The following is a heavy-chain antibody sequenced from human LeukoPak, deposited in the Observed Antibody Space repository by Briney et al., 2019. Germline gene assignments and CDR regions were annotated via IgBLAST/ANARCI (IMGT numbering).Heavy chain of an antibody. V-gene: IGHV1-8*01. CDR3: ARGFYYYTSGTYYNYWFDP. J-gene: IGHJ5*02. CDR2: MNPNSGNT. Sequence: VASVKVSCKASGYTFTSYDINWVRQATGQGLEWMGWMNPNSGNTGYAQKFQGRVTMTRSTSISTAYMELSSLRSEDTAVYYCARGFYYYTSGTYYNYWFDPWGQGTLVTVSS. D-gene: IGHD3-10*01. CDR1: GYTFTSYD.